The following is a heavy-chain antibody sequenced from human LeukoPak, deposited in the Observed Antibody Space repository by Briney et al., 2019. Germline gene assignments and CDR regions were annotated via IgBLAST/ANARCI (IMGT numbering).Heavy chain of an antibody. CDR1: GFAFSSYS. CDR3: AKSKSSGWYYFDY. CDR2: ISGSGGST. J-gene: IGHJ4*02. Sequence: HPGGSLRLSCAASGFAFSSYSMSWVRQAPGKGLECVSAISGSGGSTYYADAVKGRFPTSRDNSKNTLYLQINRLRAEATAVYYCAKSKSSGWYYFDYRGQGTLVTVSS. V-gene: IGHV3-23*01. D-gene: IGHD6-19*01.